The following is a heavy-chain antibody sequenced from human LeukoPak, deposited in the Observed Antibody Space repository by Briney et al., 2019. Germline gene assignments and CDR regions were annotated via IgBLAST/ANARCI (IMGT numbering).Heavy chain of an antibody. CDR3: ARHIVVVVAATGWFDP. CDR2: IKQDGSEK. CDR1: GFPFSSYW. J-gene: IGHJ5*02. Sequence: GSLRLSCAASGFPFSSYWMSWVRQAPGKGLEWVANIKQDGSEKYYVDSVKGRFTISRDNAKNSLYLQMNSLRAEDTAVYYCARHIVVVVAATGWFDPWGQGTLVTVSS. D-gene: IGHD2-15*01. V-gene: IGHV3-7*01.